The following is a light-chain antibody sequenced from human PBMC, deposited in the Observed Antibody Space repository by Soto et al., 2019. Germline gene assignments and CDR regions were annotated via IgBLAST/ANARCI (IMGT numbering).Light chain of an antibody. CDR2: DVN. V-gene: IGLV2-14*03. CDR3: SSYITTATRL. CDR1: SSDVGAYNF. J-gene: IGLJ2*01. Sequence: QSALTQPASVSGSPGQSITISCTGTSSDVGAYNFVSWYQHHPGKAPKLIIYDVNNRPSGVSDRFSGSKSGNTASLTISGLQAEDEADYYCSSYITTATRLFGGGTKVTVL.